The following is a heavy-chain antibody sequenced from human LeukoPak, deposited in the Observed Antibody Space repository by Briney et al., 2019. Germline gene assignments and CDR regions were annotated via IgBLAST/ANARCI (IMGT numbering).Heavy chain of an antibody. D-gene: IGHD6-19*01. V-gene: IGHV3-7*01. CDR1: GFTFSSYW. CDR2: IKQDGSEK. J-gene: IGHJ6*03. CDR3: ARDHRGSGWLYYYYYYMDV. Sequence: GGSPRLSCAASGFTFSSYWMSWVRQAPGKGLEWVANIKQDGSEKYYVDSVKGRFTISRDNAKNSLYLQMNSLRAEDTAVYYCARDHRGSGWLYYYYYYMDVWGKGTTVTVSS.